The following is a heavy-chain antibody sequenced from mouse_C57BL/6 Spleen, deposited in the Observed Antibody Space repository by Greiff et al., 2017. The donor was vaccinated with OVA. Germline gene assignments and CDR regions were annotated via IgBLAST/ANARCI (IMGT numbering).Heavy chain of an antibody. CDR2: IYPGDGDT. CDR1: GYAFSSSW. J-gene: IGHJ1*03. Sequence: VQLQQSGPELVKPGASVKISCKASGYAFSSSWMNWVKQRPGTGLEWIGRIYPGDGDTNYNGKFKGKATLTADKTSSTAYMQLSSLTSEDSAVYFCARESLADWYFDVWGTGTTVTVSS. CDR3: ARESLADWYFDV. V-gene: IGHV1-82*01.